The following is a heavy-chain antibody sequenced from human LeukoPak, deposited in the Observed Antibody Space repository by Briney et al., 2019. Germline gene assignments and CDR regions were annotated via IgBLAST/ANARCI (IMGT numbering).Heavy chain of an antibody. CDR2: ISNSGGKT. Sequence: GGSLRLSCAASGFIFSSFDMNWVRQAPGKGLEWVSIISNSGGKTYYADSVKGRFTISRDNSKITLYLQMNSLRPEDTAVYYCAKDSDCINGVCYFAFDIWGQGTMVTVSS. CDR1: GFIFSSFD. CDR3: AKDSDCINGVCYFAFDI. D-gene: IGHD2-8*01. V-gene: IGHV3-23*01. J-gene: IGHJ3*02.